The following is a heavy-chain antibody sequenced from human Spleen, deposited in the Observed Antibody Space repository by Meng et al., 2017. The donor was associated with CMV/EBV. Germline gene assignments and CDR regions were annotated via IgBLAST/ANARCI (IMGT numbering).Heavy chain of an antibody. CDR1: GYTFTGYY. CDR3: AKAVAASDYYYRGMDV. Sequence: ASVKVSCKASGYTFTGYYMHWVRQAPGQGLEWMGWINPNSGGTNYAQKFQGRVTMTRDTSITTTYMELTRLTSDDTAIYYCAKAVAASDYYYRGMDVWGQGTTVTVSS. D-gene: IGHD2-15*01. CDR2: INPNSGGT. J-gene: IGHJ6*02. V-gene: IGHV1-2*02.